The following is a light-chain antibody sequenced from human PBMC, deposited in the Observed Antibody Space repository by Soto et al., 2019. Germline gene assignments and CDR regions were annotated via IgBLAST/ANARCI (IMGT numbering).Light chain of an antibody. Sequence: EIVLTQSPGTLSLSPGERATLSCRASQSVSVNSLVWYQQKGGQAPRLLIYAASTRATGVPDRFSGTGSGTDFALSISRLETDDSAVYYCQQYGGSTFTLRPGAKVDIK. CDR2: AAS. V-gene: IGKV3-20*01. CDR3: QQYGGSTFT. CDR1: QSVSVNS. J-gene: IGKJ3*01.